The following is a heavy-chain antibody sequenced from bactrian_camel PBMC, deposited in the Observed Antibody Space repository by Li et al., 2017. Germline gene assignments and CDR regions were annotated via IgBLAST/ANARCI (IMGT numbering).Heavy chain of an antibody. J-gene: IGHJ4*01. V-gene: IGHV3S53*01. CDR1: GHFVCKYE. CDR3: AARPRCSSVMGFILSGGSRSQMGAAY. CDR2: IDTDGRA. D-gene: IGHD2*01. Sequence: QVQLVESGGGLVQPGGSPRLSCAASGHFVCKYEMMWYRQAPGNEREFVAAIDTDGRARYADSVKGRFTISQDKAAGTLNLTLDSLKPEDTAMYYCAARPRCSSVMGFILSGGSRSQMGAAYWGQGTQVTVS.